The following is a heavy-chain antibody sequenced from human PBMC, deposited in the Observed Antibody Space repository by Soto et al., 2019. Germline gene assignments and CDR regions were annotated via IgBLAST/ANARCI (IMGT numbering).Heavy chain of an antibody. D-gene: IGHD2-15*01. J-gene: IGHJ5*02. Sequence: QVQLVQSGAEVKKPGASVKVSCKASGYTFTSYDINWVRQATGQGLEWMGWMNPNSGNTGYAQKFQGRVTMTRNTSISTVYMELSSLRSEDTAVYYCAAALVVVAATSLSDWFDPWGQGTLVTVSS. V-gene: IGHV1-8*01. CDR3: AAALVVVAATSLSDWFDP. CDR2: MNPNSGNT. CDR1: GYTFTSYD.